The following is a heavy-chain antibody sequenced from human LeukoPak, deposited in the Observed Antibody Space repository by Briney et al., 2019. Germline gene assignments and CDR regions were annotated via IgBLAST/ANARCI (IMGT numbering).Heavy chain of an antibody. V-gene: IGHV3-7*04. CDR1: GFNFSDSR. CDR3: VRGDWYFES. D-gene: IGHD2-21*01. CDR2: VNRDGTEK. Sequence: RGSLRLSCVNPGFNFSDSRMTWGRQAPGKGLQWVANVNRDGTEKHFLDSVEGRFTISRDNAMKSLYLQMSSLRPQDTAVYFCVRGDWYFESWGQGTLVTVSS. J-gene: IGHJ4*02.